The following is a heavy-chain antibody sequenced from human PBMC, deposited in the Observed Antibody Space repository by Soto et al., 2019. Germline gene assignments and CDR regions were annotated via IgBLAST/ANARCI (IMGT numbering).Heavy chain of an antibody. CDR2: IQQDGSEK. J-gene: IGHJ2*01. D-gene: IGHD1-26*01. CDR1: GFSFRSYW. V-gene: IGHV3-7*01. Sequence: EVHLVESGGGLVQPGGSLRLSCAAPGFSFRSYWMSWVRQAPGKGLEWVANIQQDGSEKYYVDSVRGRFTISRDNAKNSLYLQMNSLRDEDTAVYYCARAMWGWYFDLWGRGTLVTVSS. CDR3: ARAMWGWYFDL.